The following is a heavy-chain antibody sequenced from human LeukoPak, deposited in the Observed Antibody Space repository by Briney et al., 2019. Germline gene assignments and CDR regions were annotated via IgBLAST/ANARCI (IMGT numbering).Heavy chain of an antibody. CDR1: GFSFSYYG. CDR3: AKDMRPYSGDRSFLFDQ. D-gene: IGHD1-26*01. V-gene: IGHV3-30*18. Sequence: PGGSLRLSCAASGFSFSYYGVRWVRQAPGKGLEWVALISYDGSDKYFADSVKGRFSISRDNSQKTLFLQMNSLISEDTAIYYCAKDMRPYSGDRSFLFDQWGQGTLVIVSS. J-gene: IGHJ4*02. CDR2: ISYDGSDK.